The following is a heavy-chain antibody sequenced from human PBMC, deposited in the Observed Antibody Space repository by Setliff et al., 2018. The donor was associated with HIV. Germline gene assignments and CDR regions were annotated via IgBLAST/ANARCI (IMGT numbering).Heavy chain of an antibody. CDR3: ARDRHSSGLGSYGP. Sequence: ETLSLTCTISGGSFGVYRWSWIRQSAGRGLEWTGRIDSSGTTDYKPSLEGRVAISVDTSRNQFSLRVTSVTAADTAVYFCARDRHSSGLGSYGPWGPGILVTV. CDR1: GGSFGVYR. J-gene: IGHJ5*02. V-gene: IGHV4-4*07. D-gene: IGHD3-10*01. CDR2: IDSSGTT.